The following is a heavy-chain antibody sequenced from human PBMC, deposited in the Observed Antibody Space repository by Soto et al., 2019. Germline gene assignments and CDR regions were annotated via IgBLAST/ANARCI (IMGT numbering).Heavy chain of an antibody. CDR2: IYYSGST. V-gene: IGHV4-31*11. Sequence: SETLSLTCAGSGGSISSGGYYWSWIRQHPGKGLEWIGYIYYSGSTYYNPSLKNRVTISVDTSKNQFSLKLSSVTAADTAVYYCARDMGYYDSSGYYNWFDPWGQGTLVTVS. J-gene: IGHJ5*02. D-gene: IGHD3-22*01. CDR3: ARDMGYYDSSGYYNWFDP. CDR1: GGSISSGGYY.